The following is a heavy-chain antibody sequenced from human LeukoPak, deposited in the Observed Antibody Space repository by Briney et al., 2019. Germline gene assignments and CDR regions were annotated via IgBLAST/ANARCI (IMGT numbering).Heavy chain of an antibody. D-gene: IGHD2-2*02. V-gene: IGHV3-23*01. J-gene: IGHJ4*02. CDR3: AKESAMGCSSTSCYSGGSYDSSGYYYFDY. CDR1: GFTFSNYA. Sequence: HTGGSLRLSCAASGFTFSNYAMSWVRQAPGKGLEWVSAISGSGGSTYYADSVKGRFTISRDNSKNTLYLQMNSLRAEDTAVYYCAKESAMGCSSTSCYSGGSYDSSGYYYFDYWGQGTLVTVSS. CDR2: ISGSGGST.